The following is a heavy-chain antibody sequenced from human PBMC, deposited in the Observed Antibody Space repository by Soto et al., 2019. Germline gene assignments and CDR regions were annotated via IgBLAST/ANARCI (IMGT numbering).Heavy chain of an antibody. Sequence: QVQLVESGGGVVQPGRSLRLSCAASGVTFSNYGMHWVRQAPGKGLAWLAFISYDGSTKYYADSVRGRFSISRDNPKNTRFLELNSLRAEDTAVYYCTRGEDSGPWLEPRGSWGQGTLVTVSS. CDR1: GVTFSNYG. CDR2: ISYDGSTK. V-gene: IGHV3-30*03. CDR3: TRGEDSGPWLEPRGS. J-gene: IGHJ5*02. D-gene: IGHD6-19*01.